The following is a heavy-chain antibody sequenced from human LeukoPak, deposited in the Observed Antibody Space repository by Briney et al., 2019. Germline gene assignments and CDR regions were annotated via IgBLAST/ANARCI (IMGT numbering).Heavy chain of an antibody. D-gene: IGHD1-26*01. CDR1: GFTFSSYA. V-gene: IGHV3-30-3*01. CDR2: ISYDGSNK. J-gene: IGHJ6*02. CDR3: ARDALVGAVHYCYGMDV. Sequence: GGSLRLSCAASGFTFSSYAMHWVRQAPGKGLEWVAVISYDGSNKYYADSVKGRFTISRDNSKNTLYPQMNSLRAEDTAVYYCARDALVGAVHYCYGMDVWGQGTTVTVSS.